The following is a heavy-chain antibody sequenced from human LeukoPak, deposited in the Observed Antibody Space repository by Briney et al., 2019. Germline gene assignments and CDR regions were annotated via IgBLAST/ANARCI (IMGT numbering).Heavy chain of an antibody. CDR2: IRSKGYGGTT. D-gene: IGHD6-13*01. CDR1: GFTFGDYG. Sequence: GRSLRLSCIASGFTFGDYGMSWVRQAPGKGLEWVGFIRSKGYGGTTENAASVKGRFSISRDDSKSIAYLQMNSLKTEDTALYYCTRVNGVLAAGTASFDYWGQGTLVTVSS. V-gene: IGHV3-49*04. CDR3: TRVNGVLAAGTASFDY. J-gene: IGHJ4*02.